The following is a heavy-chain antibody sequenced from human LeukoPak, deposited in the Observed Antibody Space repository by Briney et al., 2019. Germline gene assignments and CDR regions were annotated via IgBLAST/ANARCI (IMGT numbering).Heavy chain of an antibody. D-gene: IGHD4-17*01. J-gene: IGHJ4*02. V-gene: IGHV1-8*02. CDR2: MNPNSGNT. CDR3: ARVQLGGDYALDY. Sequence: ASVKVSCKASGYTFTGYYMHWVRQATGQELEWMGWMNPNSGNTGYAQKFQGRVTMTRNTSISTAYMELSSLRSEDTAVYYCARVQLGGDYALDYWGQGTLVTVSS. CDR1: GYTFTGYY.